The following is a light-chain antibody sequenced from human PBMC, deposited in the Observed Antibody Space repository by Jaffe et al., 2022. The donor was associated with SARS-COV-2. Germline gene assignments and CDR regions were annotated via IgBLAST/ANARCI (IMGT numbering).Light chain of an antibody. V-gene: IGKV3-20*01. CDR2: GAS. CDR3: QQYGGFPIT. Sequence: EIVLTQSPGTLSVSPGERATLYCRASQSIRSSHLAWYQQKPGQAPRLLIYGASNRASGLPDRFSGSGSGTDFTLTISRLEPEDFAVYYCQQYGGFPITFGQGTRLDIK. J-gene: IGKJ5*01. CDR1: QSIRSSH.